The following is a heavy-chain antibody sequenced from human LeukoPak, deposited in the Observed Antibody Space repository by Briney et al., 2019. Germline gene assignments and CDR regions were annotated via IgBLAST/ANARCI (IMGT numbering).Heavy chain of an antibody. Sequence: SETLSLTCTVSGGSISSYYWSWIRQPPGKGLEWIGYIYYSGSTNYNPSLKSRVTISVDTSKNQFSLKLSSVTAADTAVYYCARDPRYYYYYMDVWGKGTTVTVSS. CDR2: IYYSGST. J-gene: IGHJ6*03. CDR1: GGSISSYY. V-gene: IGHV4-59*12. CDR3: ARDPRYYYYYMDV.